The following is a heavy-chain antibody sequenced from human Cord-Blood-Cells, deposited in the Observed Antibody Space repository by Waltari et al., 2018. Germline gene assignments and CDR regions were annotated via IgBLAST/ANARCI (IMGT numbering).Heavy chain of an antibody. CDR1: GGSISSSSYY. CDR2: IYYSGRT. Sequence: QLQLQESGPGLVKPSETLSLTCTVSGGSISSSSYYLGWIRQPPGKGLEWIGSIYYSGRTYYNPSLKSRVTISVDTSKNQFSLKLSSVTAADTAVYYCARYCSGGSCYDAFDIWGQGTMVTVSS. CDR3: ARYCSGGSCYDAFDI. D-gene: IGHD2-15*01. V-gene: IGHV4-39*01. J-gene: IGHJ3*02.